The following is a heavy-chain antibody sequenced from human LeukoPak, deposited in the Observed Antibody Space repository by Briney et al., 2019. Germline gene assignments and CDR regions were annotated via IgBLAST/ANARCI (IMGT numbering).Heavy chain of an antibody. CDR3: ARDSMVRGVIL. Sequence: GGSLRLSCAASGFTVSSNYMSWVRQAPGKELERVSVIYSGGSTYYADSVKGRFTISRDNSKNTLYLQMNSLRAEDTAVYYCARDSMVRGVILWGQGTLVTVSS. V-gene: IGHV3-66*02. J-gene: IGHJ4*02. D-gene: IGHD3-10*01. CDR2: IYSGGST. CDR1: GFTVSSNY.